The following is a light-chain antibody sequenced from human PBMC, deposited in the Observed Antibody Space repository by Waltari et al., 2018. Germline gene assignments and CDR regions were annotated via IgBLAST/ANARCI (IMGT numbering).Light chain of an antibody. CDR3: SSYAGTYTGV. Sequence: QSALTQPRSVSESPGQSVTTSCTGTSSDVGGYNYSSWYHHPPGKAPKLIIYDVTKRPSGVPDRFSASKSGNTASLTISGLRAEDEADYYCSSYAGTYTGVFGGGTKLTVL. CDR1: SSDVGGYNY. V-gene: IGLV2-11*01. J-gene: IGLJ3*02. CDR2: DVT.